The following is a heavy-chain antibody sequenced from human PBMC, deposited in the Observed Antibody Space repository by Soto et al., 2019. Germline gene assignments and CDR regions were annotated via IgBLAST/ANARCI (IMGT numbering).Heavy chain of an antibody. CDR1: GGSISSGGYS. V-gene: IGHV4-30-2*01. Sequence: TLSLTCAVSGGSISSGGYSWSWIRQPPGKGLEWIGYIYHSGSTYYNPSLKSRVTISVDRSKNQFSLKLSSVTAADTAVYYCARGARATQGFFDYWGQGTLVTVSS. J-gene: IGHJ4*02. CDR3: ARGARATQGFFDY. CDR2: IYHSGST. D-gene: IGHD3-16*01.